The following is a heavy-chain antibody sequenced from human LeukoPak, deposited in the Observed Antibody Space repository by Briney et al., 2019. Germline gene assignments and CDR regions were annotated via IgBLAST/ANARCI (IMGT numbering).Heavy chain of an antibody. CDR3: ARGSLGYFFDC. CDR1: GGSISGGGSY. CDR2: IFYSGST. D-gene: IGHD2-2*03. Sequence: SQTLSLTCNVSGGSISGGGSYWSWIRQHPGKGLEWIGYIFYSGSTYYNPSLKSRVTMSQQTPKNHFAVKMPSVTAADTAVYYCARGSLGYFFDCWGQGTLVTVSS. V-gene: IGHV4-31*03. J-gene: IGHJ4*02.